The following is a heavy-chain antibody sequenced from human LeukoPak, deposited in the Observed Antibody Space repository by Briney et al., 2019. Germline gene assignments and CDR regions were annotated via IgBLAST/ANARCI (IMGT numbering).Heavy chain of an antibody. Sequence: SETLSLTCAVYGGSFSGYYWSWIRQPPGKGLEWIGEINHSGSTNYNPSLKSRVTISVDTSKSQFSLKLTSVTAADTAVYYCARVAWSGSYVNYSYMDVWGKGTTVTVSS. CDR2: INHSGST. V-gene: IGHV4-34*01. J-gene: IGHJ6*03. D-gene: IGHD3-16*01. CDR3: ARVAWSGSYVNYSYMDV. CDR1: GGSFSGYY.